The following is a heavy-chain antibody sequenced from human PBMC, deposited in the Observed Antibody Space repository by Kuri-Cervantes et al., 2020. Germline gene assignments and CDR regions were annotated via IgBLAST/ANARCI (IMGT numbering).Heavy chain of an antibody. D-gene: IGHD5-18*01. V-gene: IGHV3-30-3*01. CDR3: ARSGYSYYPNWYFEL. CDR1: GLTFSSYS. CDR2: ISYDVSNK. Sequence: YWASSGLTFSSYSMHWVREAPATGLEWVAVISYDVSNKYYADSVKDRFTISRDNSTNTLYLQMISLRAEDTAVYYCARSGYSYYPNWYFELWGQGTLVTVSS. J-gene: IGHJ1*01.